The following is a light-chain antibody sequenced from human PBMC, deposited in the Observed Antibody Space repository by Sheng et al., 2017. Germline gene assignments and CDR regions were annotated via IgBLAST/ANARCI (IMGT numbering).Light chain of an antibody. CDR3: WSFAPSQTRF. Sequence: QSALTQPASVSGSPGQSITISCTGTSSDVGSGNFVSWFQQHPGKVPKLIIYEDIKWPSGISYRFSGSKSGSTASLTISGLQAEDEADYYCWSFAPSQTRFFGGGTRLTVL. V-gene: IGLV2-23*01. CDR1: SSDVGSGNF. J-gene: IGLJ2*01. CDR2: EDI.